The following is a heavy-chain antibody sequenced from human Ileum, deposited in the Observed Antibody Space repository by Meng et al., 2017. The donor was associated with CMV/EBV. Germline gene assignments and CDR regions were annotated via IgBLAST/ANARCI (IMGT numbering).Heavy chain of an antibody. CDR3: ARQRFGELSAAGY. CDR2: IYYSGST. J-gene: IGHJ4*02. Sequence: GSLSLTCTVSGGSISSSSYYWGWIRQPPGKGLEWIGSIYYSGSTYYNPSLKSRVTISVDTSKNQFSLKLSSVTAADTAVYYCARQRFGELSAAGYWGQGTLVTVSS. CDR1: GGSISSSSYY. V-gene: IGHV4-39*01. D-gene: IGHD3-10*01.